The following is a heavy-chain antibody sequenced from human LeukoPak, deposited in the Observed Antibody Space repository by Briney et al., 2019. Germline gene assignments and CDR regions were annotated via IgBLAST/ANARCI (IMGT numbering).Heavy chain of an antibody. D-gene: IGHD6-13*01. Sequence: PGGSLRLSCAASGFTFSSYEMNWVRQAPGKGLEWVSYISSSGSTIYYAHSVKGRFTISRDNAKNSLYLQMNSLRAEDTAVYYCARSSSSWYDGNYWGQGTLVTVSS. CDR1: GFTFSSYE. CDR3: ARSSSSWYDGNY. V-gene: IGHV3-48*03. J-gene: IGHJ4*02. CDR2: ISSSGSTI.